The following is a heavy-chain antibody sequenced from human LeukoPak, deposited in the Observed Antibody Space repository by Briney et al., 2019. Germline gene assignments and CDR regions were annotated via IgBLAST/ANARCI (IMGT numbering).Heavy chain of an antibody. CDR3: ARRSNTSSPADY. CDR2: IYPGDSDT. V-gene: IGHV5-51*07. D-gene: IGHD2-2*01. Sequence: GESLQISCKGSGYTFTNYWIAWVHQMPGKGLEWMGIIYPGDSDTTYSPSFQGQVTISADKSISTAYLQWSSLKASDTAMYYCARRSNTSSPADYWGLGTLVTVSS. CDR1: GYTFTNYW. J-gene: IGHJ4*02.